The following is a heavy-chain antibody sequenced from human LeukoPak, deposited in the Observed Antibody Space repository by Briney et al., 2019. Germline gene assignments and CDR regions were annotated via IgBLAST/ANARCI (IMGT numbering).Heavy chain of an antibody. V-gene: IGHV4-61*02. CDR1: GGSLSSGSYY. D-gene: IGHD6-6*01. CDR2: IYTSGST. J-gene: IGHJ3*02. CDR3: ANLASIAARGHAFDI. Sequence: SETLSLTCTVSGGSLSSGSYYWCWIRQPAGKGLEWIGRIYTSGSTNYNPSLKSRVTISLDTSKNQFSLKLSSVTAADTAVYYCANLASIAARGHAFDIWGQGTMVTVSS.